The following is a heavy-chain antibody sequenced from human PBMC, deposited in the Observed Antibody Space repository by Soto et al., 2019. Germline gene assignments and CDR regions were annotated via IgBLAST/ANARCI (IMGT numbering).Heavy chain of an antibody. D-gene: IGHD3-9*01. CDR2: IIPILGIA. V-gene: IGHV1-69*08. Sequence: QVQLVQSGAEVKKPGSSVKVSCKASGGTFSSYTISWVRQAPGQGREWMGRIIPILGIANYAQKFQGRVTITADKSTSTAYMELSSRRYEDTAVYYCAREPNDDILTGSTSIWGQGTLVTVSS. CDR1: GGTFSSYT. CDR3: AREPNDDILTGSTSI. J-gene: IGHJ4*02.